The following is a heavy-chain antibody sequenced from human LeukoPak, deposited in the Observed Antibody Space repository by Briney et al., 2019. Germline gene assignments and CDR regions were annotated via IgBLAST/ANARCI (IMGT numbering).Heavy chain of an antibody. Sequence: ASVKVSCKASGYTFTGYYMHWVRQAPGQGLEWMGWINPNSGGTNYAQKFQGRVTMTRDTSISTAYMELSRLRSDDTAVYYCAVGKDYYDSSGPVDYWGRGTLVTVSS. CDR2: INPNSGGT. CDR1: GYTFTGYY. J-gene: IGHJ4*02. CDR3: AVGKDYYDSSGPVDY. D-gene: IGHD3-22*01. V-gene: IGHV1-2*02.